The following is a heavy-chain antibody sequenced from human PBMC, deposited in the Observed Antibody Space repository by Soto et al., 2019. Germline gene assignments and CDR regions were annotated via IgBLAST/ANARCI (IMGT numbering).Heavy chain of an antibody. J-gene: IGHJ4*02. CDR3: ATTNGAYSYDTSY. CDR1: GDSINSGDHF. Sequence: QVQLQESGPGLVKPSQTLSLTCTVSGDSINSGDHFWTWYRQKPRKGLEWIGYIFYSGATYYNPYLKTRVTISIDKSKNHFSLNLGSVIAADTAVYYCATTNGAYSYDTSYWGQGTLVTVSS. CDR2: IFYSGAT. V-gene: IGHV4-31*03. D-gene: IGHD3-22*01.